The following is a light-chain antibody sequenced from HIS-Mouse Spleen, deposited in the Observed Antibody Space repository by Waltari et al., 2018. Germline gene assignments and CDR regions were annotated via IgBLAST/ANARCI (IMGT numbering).Light chain of an antibody. CDR3: AAWDDSLSGPWV. CDR1: SPNIGSNY. CDR2: RNN. J-gene: IGLJ3*02. Sequence: QSVLTQPPSASGTPGQRVTISCSGSSPNIGSNYVYWYQQLPGTAPKLRIYRNNQRPSGVPDRFSGSKSGTSASLAISGLRSEDEADYYCAAWDDSLSGPWVFGGGTKLTVL. V-gene: IGLV1-47*01.